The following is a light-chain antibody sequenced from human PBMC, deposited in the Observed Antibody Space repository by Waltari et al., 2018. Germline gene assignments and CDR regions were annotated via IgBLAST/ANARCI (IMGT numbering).Light chain of an antibody. Sequence: QSALTQPASVSGSPGQSITISCTGTSSDAGGYNSVHWYQHHPGKAPKVIIYDVSQRPSGVSNRFSGSKSGNTASLTISGLQPEDEADYFCCSYAGNYIHVLFGGGTKLTVL. CDR2: DVS. CDR3: CSYAGNYIHVL. V-gene: IGLV2-23*02. CDR1: SSDAGGYNS. J-gene: IGLJ2*01.